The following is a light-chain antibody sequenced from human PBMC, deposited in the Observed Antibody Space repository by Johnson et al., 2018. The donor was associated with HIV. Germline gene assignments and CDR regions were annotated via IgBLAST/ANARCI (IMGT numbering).Light chain of an antibody. J-gene: IGLJ1*01. CDR1: SSNIGNNY. CDR3: GTWDSSLSVYV. V-gene: IGLV1-51*01. Sequence: QSVLTQPPSVSAAPGQKVTISCSGSSSNIGNNYVSWYQQLPGTAPKLLIYDINKRPSGIPDRFSGSKSGTSATLGITGLQTGDEADYYCGTWDSSLSVYVFGTGTNVTVL. CDR2: DIN.